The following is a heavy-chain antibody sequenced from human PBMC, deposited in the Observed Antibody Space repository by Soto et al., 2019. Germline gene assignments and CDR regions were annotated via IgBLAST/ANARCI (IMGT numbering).Heavy chain of an antibody. D-gene: IGHD1-20*01. CDR3: ARELNWNNVLGFDS. Sequence: QLVQSGDEVKKPEASVKVSCRASGYIFNSVGISWLRQVPGPGLEWMGWVSTYSEHTKSVQKFQDRVTLTADTSTSTVHMELRSLRSADTAVYYCARELNWNNVLGFDSWGQGTLVTVSS. CDR2: VSTYSEHT. J-gene: IGHJ4*02. V-gene: IGHV1-18*04. CDR1: GYIFNSVG.